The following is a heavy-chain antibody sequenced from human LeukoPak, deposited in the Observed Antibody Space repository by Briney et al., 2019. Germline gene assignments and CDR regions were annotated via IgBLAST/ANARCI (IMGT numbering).Heavy chain of an antibody. J-gene: IGHJ3*02. CDR2: INPNRGGT. Sequence: GAPVKVSCKASGYTFTGYYMHWVRQAPGQGLEWMGWINPNRGGTNYAQKFQGRVTMTRDTSISTAYMELSRLRSDDTAVYYCARAGIWDYSDSSGYHNAAFDIWGQGTMVTVSS. CDR3: ARAGIWDYSDSSGYHNAAFDI. V-gene: IGHV1-2*02. D-gene: IGHD3-22*01. CDR1: GYTFTGYY.